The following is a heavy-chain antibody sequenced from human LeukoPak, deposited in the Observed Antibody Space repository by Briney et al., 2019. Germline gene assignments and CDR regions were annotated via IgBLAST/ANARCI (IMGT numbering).Heavy chain of an antibody. CDR2: LRGFNGDT. CDR3: ERYSSGSLGDY. J-gene: IGHJ4*02. D-gene: IGHD6-19*01. Sequence: ASVKVSCKASGYTFTSSGISWVRQARGQGLEWMGWLRGFNGDTNCAQKFQGRVTMTTYTSTSPAYMELRSLRPDDTAVYYCERYSSGSLGDYWGRGALVTVSS. CDR1: GYTFTSSG. V-gene: IGHV1-18*01.